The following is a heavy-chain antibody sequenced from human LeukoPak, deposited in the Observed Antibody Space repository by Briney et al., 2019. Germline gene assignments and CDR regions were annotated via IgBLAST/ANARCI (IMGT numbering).Heavy chain of an antibody. V-gene: IGHV3-23*01. CDR2: ISGSGGST. CDR1: GFTFSSYA. D-gene: IGHD2-2*01. J-gene: IGHJ6*02. CDR3: AKSVYYCSSTSCSNYYYYGMDV. Sequence: GGSLRLSCAASGFTFSSYAMSWVRQALGKGLEWVSAISGSGGSTYYADSVKGRFTISRDNSKNTLYLQMNSLRAEDTAVYYCAKSVYYCSSTSCSNYYYYGMDVWGQGTTVTVSS.